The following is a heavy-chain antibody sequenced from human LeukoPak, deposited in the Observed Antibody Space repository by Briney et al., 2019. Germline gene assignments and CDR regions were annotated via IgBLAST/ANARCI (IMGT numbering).Heavy chain of an antibody. Sequence: ASVRVSCKASGYTFTSYGISWVRQAPGQGLEWMGWISAYNGNTNYAQKLQGRVTMTTDTSTSTAYMELRSLRSDDTAVYYCARTGVYDDILTGYPDYWGQGTLVTVSS. CDR3: ARTGVYDDILTGYPDY. V-gene: IGHV1-18*01. D-gene: IGHD3-9*01. CDR2: ISAYNGNT. CDR1: GYTFTSYG. J-gene: IGHJ4*02.